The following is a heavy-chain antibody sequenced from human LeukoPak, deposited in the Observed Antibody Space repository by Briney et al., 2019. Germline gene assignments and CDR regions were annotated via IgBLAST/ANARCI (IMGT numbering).Heavy chain of an antibody. CDR2: IYSGGST. J-gene: IGHJ6*03. V-gene: IGHV3-66*01. CDR1: GFTVSSNY. CDR3: ARVTRDSYYYYYMDV. D-gene: IGHD1-1*01. Sequence: PGGSLRLSCAASGFTVSSNYMSWVRQAPGKGLEWVSVIYSGGSTYYADSVKGGFTISRDNSKNTLYLQMNSLRAEDTAVYYCARVTRDSYYYYYMDVWGKGTTVTISS.